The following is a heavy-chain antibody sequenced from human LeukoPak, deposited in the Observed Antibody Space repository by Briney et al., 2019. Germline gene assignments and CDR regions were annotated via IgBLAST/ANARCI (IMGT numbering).Heavy chain of an antibody. CDR3: ARNKKGDRYTYGHDY. J-gene: IGHJ4*02. V-gene: IGHV3-48*01. D-gene: IGHD5-18*01. Sequence: GGSLRLSCAASGFTFSSYSMNWVRQAPGKGLEWVSHISSSSTIYYADSVKGRFTISRDNAKNSLYLQMNSLRAEDTAVYYCARNKKGDRYTYGHDYWGQGTLVTVSS. CDR2: ISSSSTI. CDR1: GFTFSSYS.